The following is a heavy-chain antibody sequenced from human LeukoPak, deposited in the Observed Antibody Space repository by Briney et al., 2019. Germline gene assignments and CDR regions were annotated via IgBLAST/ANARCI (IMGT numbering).Heavy chain of an antibody. Sequence: TGGSLRLSCAASGFTFSSYAMSWVRQAPGKGLEWVSGISGSGGSTYYADSVKGRFTISRDNSKDTLYLQMNSLRAEDTAVYYCAKVRSSGWYYFDYWGQGTLVTVSS. CDR3: AKVRSSGWYYFDY. CDR1: GFTFSSYA. J-gene: IGHJ4*02. V-gene: IGHV3-23*01. CDR2: ISGSGGST. D-gene: IGHD6-19*01.